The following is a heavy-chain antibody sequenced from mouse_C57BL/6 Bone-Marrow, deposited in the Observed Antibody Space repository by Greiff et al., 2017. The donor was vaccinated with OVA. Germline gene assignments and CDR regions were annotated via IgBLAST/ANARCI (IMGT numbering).Heavy chain of an antibody. J-gene: IGHJ2*01. CDR1: GFTFSSYA. D-gene: IGHD4-1*01. Sequence: DVHLVESGGGLVKPGGSLKLSCAASGFTFSSYAMSWVRQTPEKRLEWVATISDGGSYTYYPDNVKGRFTITRDNAKNNLYLQMSHLKSEDTAMYYCARGLGRDYFDYWGQGTTLTVSS. CDR2: ISDGGSYT. CDR3: ARGLGRDYFDY. V-gene: IGHV5-4*01.